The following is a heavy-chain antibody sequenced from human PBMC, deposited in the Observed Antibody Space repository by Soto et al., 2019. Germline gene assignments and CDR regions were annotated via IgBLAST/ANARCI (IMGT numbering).Heavy chain of an antibody. CDR1: GYSFTRYW. D-gene: IGHD6-13*01. V-gene: IGHV5-51*01. Sequence: GESLTTSCKGSGYSFTRYWIVWVPQMPGKGLECMGIIYPGDSDTRYSPSFQGQVTISADKSISTAYLQWSSLKASDTAMYYCARHSSSGPFDPWGQGTMVTVSS. CDR3: ARHSSSGPFDP. CDR2: IYPGDSDT. J-gene: IGHJ5*02.